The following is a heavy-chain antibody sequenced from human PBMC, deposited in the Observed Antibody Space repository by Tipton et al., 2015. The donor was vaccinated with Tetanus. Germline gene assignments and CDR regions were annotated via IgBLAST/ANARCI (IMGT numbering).Heavy chain of an antibody. D-gene: IGHD3-3*02. CDR1: GGSITSSRFY. J-gene: IGHJ4*02. V-gene: IGHV4-39*01. Sequence: TLSLTCTVSGGSITSSRFYWGWVRQPPGKGLEWIGSIYFSGSTYHNPSLKSRVTMSVDTSKNQFSLRLSSVTAADTAVYYCSSSPGNQYLAFFDYWGRGTKVTVSS. CDR2: IYFSGST. CDR3: SSSPGNQYLAFFDY.